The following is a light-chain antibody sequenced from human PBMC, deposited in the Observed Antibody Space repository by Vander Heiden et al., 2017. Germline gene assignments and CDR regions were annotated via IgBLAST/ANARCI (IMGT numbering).Light chain of an antibody. CDR2: AAS. Sequence: DIQMTQSPSSVSESVGDRVTITCRASQRRSSYLNWYQQKPGKAPELLIYAASNLHSGVPSRFSGSGSGTDFTLTISSLQPEDFATYYCQQSYSTPATFGQGTKVEIK. V-gene: IGKV1-39*01. CDR1: QRRSSY. CDR3: QQSYSTPAT. J-gene: IGKJ1*01.